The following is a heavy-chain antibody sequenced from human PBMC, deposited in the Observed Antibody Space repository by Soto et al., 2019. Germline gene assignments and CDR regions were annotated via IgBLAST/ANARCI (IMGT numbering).Heavy chain of an antibody. Sequence: GASVKVSCKASGYTFTGYYMHWVRQAPGQGLEWMGWISAYNGNTNYAQKLQGRVTMTTDTSTSTAYMELRSLRSDDTAVYYCARDFEADYWGQGTLVTVSS. CDR3: ARDFEADY. J-gene: IGHJ4*02. V-gene: IGHV1-18*04. CDR2: ISAYNGNT. CDR1: GYTFTGYY.